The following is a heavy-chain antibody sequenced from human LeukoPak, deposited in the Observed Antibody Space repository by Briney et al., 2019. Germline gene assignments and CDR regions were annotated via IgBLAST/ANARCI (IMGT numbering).Heavy chain of an antibody. CDR3: ARDVGGSLEL. J-gene: IGHJ4*02. Sequence: GGSLTLFCAASGFTFTTYWMAWVRQAPGKGLEWVANIKGDESARHQADSVKGRFTISRDNTQNSLYLQMSSLRGEDTAVYYCARDVGGSLELWGQGTLVTVSS. CDR1: GFTFTTYW. V-gene: IGHV3-7*01. D-gene: IGHD1-26*01. CDR2: IKGDESAR.